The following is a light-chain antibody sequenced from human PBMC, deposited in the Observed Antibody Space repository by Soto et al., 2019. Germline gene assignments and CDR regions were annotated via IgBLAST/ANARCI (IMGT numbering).Light chain of an antibody. CDR3: QQYNNWPSLT. Sequence: EIVMTQSATTLSVSPGERATLSCRASQSVSSNLAWYQQKPGQAPRLLIYGAFTRATGIPDRFSGSGSGTEFTLTISSLQSEDFAVYHCQQYNNWPSLTFGGGTRVEIK. CDR2: GAF. J-gene: IGKJ4*01. CDR1: QSVSSN. V-gene: IGKV3-15*01.